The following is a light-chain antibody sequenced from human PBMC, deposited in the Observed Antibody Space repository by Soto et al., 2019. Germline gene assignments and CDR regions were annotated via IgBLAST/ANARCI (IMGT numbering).Light chain of an antibody. CDR1: SSNIGGNT. J-gene: IGLJ2*01. CDR2: GNN. Sequence: QSVLTQPPSASVTPGQRVTISCSGSSSNIGGNTVNWYQHFPGTAPKLLIYGNNRRPSGVPDRFSGSKSGTSASLAISGLKSEDEADYYCAAWDDTLNGVVFGGGTKLTVL. CDR3: AAWDDTLNGVV. V-gene: IGLV1-44*01.